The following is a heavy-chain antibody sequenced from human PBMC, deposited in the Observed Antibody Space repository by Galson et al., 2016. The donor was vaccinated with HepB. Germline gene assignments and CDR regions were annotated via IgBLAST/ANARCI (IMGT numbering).Heavy chain of an antibody. Sequence: SLRLSCAASGFTFSSYAMHWVRQAPGKGLEWVAVISYDGSNKYYADSVKGRFTISRDNSKNTLYLQMNSLRAEDTAVYYCARGTTVLRYPEPTNWGQGTLVTVSS. CDR1: GFTFSSYA. D-gene: IGHD3-9*01. J-gene: IGHJ4*02. CDR3: ARGTTVLRYPEPTN. V-gene: IGHV3-30-3*01. CDR2: ISYDGSNK.